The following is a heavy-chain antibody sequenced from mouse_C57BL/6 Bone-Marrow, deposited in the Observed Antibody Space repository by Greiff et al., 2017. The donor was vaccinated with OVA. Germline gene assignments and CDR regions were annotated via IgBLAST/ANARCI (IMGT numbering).Heavy chain of an antibody. Sequence: QVQLQQSGAELVRPGTSVKLSCKASGYTFTSYWMHWVKQRPGQGLEWIGVIDPSDSYTNYNQKFKGKATLTVDTSSSTAYMQLSSLTSEDSAVYDCARDSNYPYWYFDVWGTGTTVTVSS. D-gene: IGHD2-5*01. CDR3: ARDSNYPYWYFDV. V-gene: IGHV1-59*01. CDR2: IDPSDSYT. CDR1: GYTFTSYW. J-gene: IGHJ1*03.